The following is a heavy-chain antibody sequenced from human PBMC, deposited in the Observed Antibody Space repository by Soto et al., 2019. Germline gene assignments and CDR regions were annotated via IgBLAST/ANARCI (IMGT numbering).Heavy chain of an antibody. CDR2: IIPIFGTA. D-gene: IGHD6-13*01. V-gene: IGHV1-69*13. Sequence: SVKVSCKASGGTFSSYAISWVRQAPGQGLEWMGGIIPIFGTANYAQKFQGRVTITADESTSTAYMELSSLRSEDTAVYYCARFYRRSWDLHAFDIWGQGTMVTVSS. J-gene: IGHJ3*02. CDR1: GGTFSSYA. CDR3: ARFYRRSWDLHAFDI.